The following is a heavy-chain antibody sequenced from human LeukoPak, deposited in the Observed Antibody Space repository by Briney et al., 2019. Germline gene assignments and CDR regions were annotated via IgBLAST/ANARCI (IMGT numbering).Heavy chain of an antibody. J-gene: IGHJ4*02. CDR3: ARGRDSSGYYFDY. Sequence: ASVKVSCKASGGTFSSYAISWVRQAPGQGLEWMGGIIPIFVTANYAQKFQGRVTITAAQSTSTAYRELSSRRSEDTAEYYCARGRDSSGYYFDYWGQGTLVTVSS. CDR1: GGTFSSYA. D-gene: IGHD3-22*01. CDR2: IIPIFVTA. V-gene: IGHV1-69*13.